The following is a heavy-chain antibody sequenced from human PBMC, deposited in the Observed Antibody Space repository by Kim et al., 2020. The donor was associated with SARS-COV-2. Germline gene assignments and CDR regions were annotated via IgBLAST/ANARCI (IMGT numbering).Heavy chain of an antibody. J-gene: IGHJ3*02. Sequence: SETLSLTCTVSGGSISSYYWSWIRQPPGKGLEWIGYIYYSGSTNYNPSLKSRVTISVDTSKNQFSLKLSSVTAADTAVYYCARSDVLLWFGTAKKPKTDAFDIWGQGTMVTVSS. V-gene: IGHV4-59*01. CDR3: ARSDVLLWFGTAKKPKTDAFDI. D-gene: IGHD3-10*01. CDR2: IYYSGST. CDR1: GGSISSYY.